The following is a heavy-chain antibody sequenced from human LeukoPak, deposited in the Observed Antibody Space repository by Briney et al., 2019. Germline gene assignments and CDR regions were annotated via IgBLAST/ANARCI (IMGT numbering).Heavy chain of an antibody. CDR2: IRYDGSNK. CDR3: AKDLGSLYGDYVPFDY. D-gene: IGHD4-17*01. Sequence: GGSLRLSCAASGFTFSSYGMHWVRQAPGKGLGWVAFIRYDGSNKNYADSVKGRFTISRDNSKNTLYLQMNSLRAEDTAVYYCAKDLGSLYGDYVPFDYWGQGTLVTVSS. J-gene: IGHJ4*02. CDR1: GFTFSSYG. V-gene: IGHV3-30*02.